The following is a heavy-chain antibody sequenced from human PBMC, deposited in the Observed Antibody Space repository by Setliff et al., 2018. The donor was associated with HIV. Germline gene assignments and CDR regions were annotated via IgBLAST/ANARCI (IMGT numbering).Heavy chain of an antibody. V-gene: IGHV1-46*01. D-gene: IGHD3-10*01. CDR1: GYSFTSYY. J-gene: IGHJ4*02. Sequence: ASVKVSCKASGYSFTSYYMHWVRQAPGQGLEWMGIINPSGGSTSYAQKFQGRVIMTRDTSTSTAYMELSSLRSEDTAVYYCARDYYYYGSGSFGLDYWGQGTPVTVSS. CDR2: INPSGGST. CDR3: ARDYYYYGSGSFGLDY.